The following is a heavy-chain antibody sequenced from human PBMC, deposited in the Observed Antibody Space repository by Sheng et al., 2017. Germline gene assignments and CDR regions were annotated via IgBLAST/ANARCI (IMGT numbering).Heavy chain of an antibody. J-gene: IGHJ6*02. D-gene: IGHD3-3*01. V-gene: IGHV3-33*01. CDR3: ARGDLEWFPNVDV. CDR2: IWYDGSNK. Sequence: QVQLVESGGGVVQPGRSLRLSCAASGFTFSSYGMHWVRQAPGKGLEWVAVIWYDGSNKYYADSVKGRFTISRDNSKNTLYLQMNSLRAEDTAVYYCARGDLEWFPNVDVWGQGTTVTVSS. CDR1: GFTFSSYG.